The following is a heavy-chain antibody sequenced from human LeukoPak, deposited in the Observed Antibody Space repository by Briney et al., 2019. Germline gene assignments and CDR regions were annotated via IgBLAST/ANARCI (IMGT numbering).Heavy chain of an antibody. CDR2: IIPILGIA. CDR1: GGTFSSYA. J-gene: IGHJ6*02. CDR3: ARDTDPRYCSSTSCYAYYYGMDV. Sequence: ASVKVSCKASGGTFSSYAISWVRQAPGQGLEWMGRIIPILGIANYAQKFQGRVTITADKSTSTAYMELSSLGSEDTAVYYCARDTDPRYCSSTSCYAYYYGMDVWGQGTTVTVSS. V-gene: IGHV1-69*04. D-gene: IGHD2-2*01.